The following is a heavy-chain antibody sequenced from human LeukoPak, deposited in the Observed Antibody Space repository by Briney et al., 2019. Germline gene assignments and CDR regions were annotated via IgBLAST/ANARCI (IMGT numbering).Heavy chain of an antibody. CDR2: IYSGGGT. V-gene: IGHV3-53*01. Sequence: GGSLRLSCAASGFTVSNTYMSWVRQAPGKGLEWVSIIYSGGGTRYADSVKGRFTISRDNSRNTLYLQMNSLRAEDTALYYCARRRYNWNAIDYWGQGTLVTVSS. CDR1: GFTVSNTY. CDR3: ARRRYNWNAIDY. J-gene: IGHJ4*02. D-gene: IGHD1-20*01.